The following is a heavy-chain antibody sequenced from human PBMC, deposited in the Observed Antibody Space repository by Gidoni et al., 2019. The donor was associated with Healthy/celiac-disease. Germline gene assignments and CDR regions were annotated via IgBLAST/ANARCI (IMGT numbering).Heavy chain of an antibody. CDR1: GFTVSRNY. Sequence: EVQLVESGGGLVQPGGSLRLSCAASGFTVSRNYMSWVRQAPGKGLEWVSVIYSGGSTYYADSVKGRFTISRDNSKNTLYLQMNSLRAEDTAVYYCARDGKDDYGDYEGSEYFQHWGQGTLVTVSS. V-gene: IGHV3-66*01. CDR3: ARDGKDDYGDYEGSEYFQH. CDR2: IYSGGST. J-gene: IGHJ1*01. D-gene: IGHD4-17*01.